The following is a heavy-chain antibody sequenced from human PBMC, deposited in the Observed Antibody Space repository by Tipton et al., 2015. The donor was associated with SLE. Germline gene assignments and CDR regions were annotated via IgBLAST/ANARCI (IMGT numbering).Heavy chain of an antibody. Sequence: SLRLSCAASGFTVSSNYMSWVRQAPGKGLEWVSVIYSGGSTYYADSVKGRFTVSSDNSKNTLYLQMNSLRAEDTAVYYCARDNYYGSGSYGDWGQGTLVTVSS. V-gene: IGHV3-53*01. CDR1: GFTVSSNY. D-gene: IGHD3-10*01. CDR2: IYSGGST. CDR3: ARDNYYGSGSYGD. J-gene: IGHJ4*02.